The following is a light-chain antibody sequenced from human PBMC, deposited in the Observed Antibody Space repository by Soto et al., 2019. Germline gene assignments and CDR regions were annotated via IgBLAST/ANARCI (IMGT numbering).Light chain of an antibody. CDR3: SSYAGSDNPYV. CDR1: SSDIGGYDY. CDR2: QVN. Sequence: QSVLTQPPSSSGFPGQSVTISCTGTSSDIGGYDYVSWYQQHPGKVPKLMIYQVNRRPSGVPDRFFGSKSGNTASLTVSGLQAEDEADYYCSSYAGSDNPYVFGSGTKVTVL. J-gene: IGLJ1*01. V-gene: IGLV2-8*01.